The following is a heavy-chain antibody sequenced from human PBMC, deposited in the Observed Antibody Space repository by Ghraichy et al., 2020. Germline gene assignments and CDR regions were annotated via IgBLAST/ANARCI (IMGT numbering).Heavy chain of an antibody. Sequence: LSLTCAASGFTFSSYAMSWVRQAPGKGLEWVSAISGSGGSTYYADSVKGRFTISRDNSKNTLYLQMNSLRAEDTAVYYCAKKGTKGSGSYLRFDPWGQGTLVTVSS. CDR2: ISGSGGST. J-gene: IGHJ5*02. CDR3: AKKGTKGSGSYLRFDP. D-gene: IGHD1-26*01. CDR1: GFTFSSYA. V-gene: IGHV3-23*01.